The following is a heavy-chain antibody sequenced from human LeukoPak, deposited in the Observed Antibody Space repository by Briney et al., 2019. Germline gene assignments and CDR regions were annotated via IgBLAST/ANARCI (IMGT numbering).Heavy chain of an antibody. CDR2: IYPGDSVN. J-gene: IGHJ4*02. Sequence: GESLKIPCKGSGYSFTSYWIGWVRQMPGKGLEWMGIIYPGDSVNRYSPSFQGQVTISADKSTSTAYLQGSSLKASDTAMYYCARRSSGWYQDYWGQGALVTVSS. CDR1: GYSFTSYW. D-gene: IGHD6-19*01. CDR3: ARRSSGWYQDY. V-gene: IGHV5-51*01.